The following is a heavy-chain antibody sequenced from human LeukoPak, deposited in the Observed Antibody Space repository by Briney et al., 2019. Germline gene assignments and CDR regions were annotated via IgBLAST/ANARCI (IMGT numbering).Heavy chain of an antibody. V-gene: IGHV3-21*01. Sequence: GGSLRLSCAASGFTFSSYSMNWVRQAPGKGLEWVSSISSSSSYIYYADSVKGRFTISRDNAKNSLYLQMNSLRAEDTAVYYCARVNRGPSEDGSSWYVGHYYYGMDVWGQGTTVTVSS. CDR1: GFTFSSYS. CDR2: ISSSSSYI. CDR3: ARVNRGPSEDGSSWYVGHYYYGMDV. J-gene: IGHJ6*02. D-gene: IGHD6-13*01.